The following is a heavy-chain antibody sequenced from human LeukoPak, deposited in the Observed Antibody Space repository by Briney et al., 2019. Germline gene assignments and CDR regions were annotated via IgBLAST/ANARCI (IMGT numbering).Heavy chain of an antibody. J-gene: IGHJ3*02. CDR2: IYYSGST. Sequence: SETLSLTCAVYGGSFSGYYWSWIRQPPGKGLEWIGYIYYSGSTNYNPSLKSRVTISVDTSKNQFSLKLSSVTAADTAVYYCASTIFGVADAFDIWGQGTMVTVSS. D-gene: IGHD3-3*01. V-gene: IGHV4-59*08. CDR1: GGSFSGYY. CDR3: ASTIFGVADAFDI.